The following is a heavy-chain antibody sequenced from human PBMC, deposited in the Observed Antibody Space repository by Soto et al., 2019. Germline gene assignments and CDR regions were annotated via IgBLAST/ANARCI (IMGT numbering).Heavy chain of an antibody. Sequence: SETLSLTCAVSGGSISSSNWWSWVRQPPGKGLEWIGEIYHSGSTNYNPSLKSRVTISVDKSKNQYSLKLSSVTAADTAVYYCARVAGSYYYGMDVWGQGTTVTVSS. CDR1: GGSISSSNW. CDR3: ARVAGSYYYGMDV. J-gene: IGHJ6*02. V-gene: IGHV4-4*02. CDR2: IYHSGST. D-gene: IGHD1-26*01.